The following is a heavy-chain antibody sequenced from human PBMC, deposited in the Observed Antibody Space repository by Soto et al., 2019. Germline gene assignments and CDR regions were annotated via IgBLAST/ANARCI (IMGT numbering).Heavy chain of an antibody. CDR3: ARIYSGYSFLGFDP. CDR1: GGSISSSNW. CDR2: IYHSGST. V-gene: IGHV4-4*02. J-gene: IGHJ5*02. D-gene: IGHD3-22*01. Sequence: SETLSLTCAVSGGSISSSNWWSWVRQPPGKGLEWIGEIYHSGSTNYNPSLKSRVTISVDKSKNQFSLKLSSVTAADTAVYYCARIYSGYSFLGFDPWGQGTLVTVS.